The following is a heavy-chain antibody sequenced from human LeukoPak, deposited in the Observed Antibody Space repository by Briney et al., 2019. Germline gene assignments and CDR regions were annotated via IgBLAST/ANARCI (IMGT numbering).Heavy chain of an antibody. V-gene: IGHV1-18*01. Sequence: ASVKVSCKASGYTFTSYGIRWVRQAPGQGLEWMGWISAYNGNTNYAQKLQGRVTMTTDTSTSTAYMELRSLRSDDTAVYYCAKASSWLDAFDIWGQGTMVTVSS. D-gene: IGHD3-9*01. CDR2: ISAYNGNT. CDR3: AKASSWLDAFDI. J-gene: IGHJ3*02. CDR1: GYTFTSYG.